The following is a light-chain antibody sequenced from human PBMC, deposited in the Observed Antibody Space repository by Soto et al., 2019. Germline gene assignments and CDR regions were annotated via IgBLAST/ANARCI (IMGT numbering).Light chain of an antibody. J-gene: IGKJ4*01. Sequence: EIVLTQFPATLALSPVERATLSCRASQSVSTCLAWYQQKPGQAPRLLIYDASNRATGIPARFSGSGSGTDFTLTVSNLESEDFAVYYCQQCNNWPLTFGGGTKVDI. V-gene: IGKV3-11*01. CDR2: DAS. CDR3: QQCNNWPLT. CDR1: QSVSTC.